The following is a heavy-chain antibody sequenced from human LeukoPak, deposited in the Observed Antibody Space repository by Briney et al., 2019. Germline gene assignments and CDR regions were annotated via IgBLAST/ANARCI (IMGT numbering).Heavy chain of an antibody. CDR1: GYTFTSYG. J-gene: IGHJ6*02. CDR3: ARLEDIVVVPAAISYYYYGMDV. D-gene: IGHD2-2*01. CDR2: ISAYNGNT. V-gene: IGHV1-18*01. Sequence: GASEKVSCKASGYTFTSYGISWVRQAPGQGLEWMGWISAYNGNTNYAQKLQGRVTMTTDTSTSTAYMELRSLRSDDTAVYYCARLEDIVVVPAAISYYYYGMDVWGQGTTVTVSS.